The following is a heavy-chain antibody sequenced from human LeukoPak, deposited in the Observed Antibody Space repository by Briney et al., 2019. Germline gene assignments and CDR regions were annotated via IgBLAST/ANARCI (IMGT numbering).Heavy chain of an antibody. Sequence: SETLSLTCTVSGGSISSYYWSWIRQPPGKGLEWIGYIYYSGSTNYNPSLKSRVTISVDTSKNQFSLKLNSVTAADTAVYYCARMESGGTPTVVTPDWFDPWGQGTLVTVSS. CDR1: GGSISSYY. CDR3: ARMESGGTPTVVTPDWFDP. CDR2: IYYSGST. J-gene: IGHJ5*02. D-gene: IGHD4-23*01. V-gene: IGHV4-59*01.